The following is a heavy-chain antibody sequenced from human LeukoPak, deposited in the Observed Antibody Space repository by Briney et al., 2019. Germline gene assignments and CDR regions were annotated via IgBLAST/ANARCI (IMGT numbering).Heavy chain of an antibody. CDR2: ISSSSSYI. V-gene: IGHV3-21*01. CDR3: ASWTRPGDY. D-gene: IGHD3/OR15-3a*01. J-gene: IGHJ4*02. Sequence: GGSLRLSRAASGFTFSSYSMNWVRQAPGKGLEWVSSISSSSSYIYYADSVKGRFTISRDNAKNSLYLQMNSLRAEDTAVYYCASWTRPGDYWGQGTLVTVSS. CDR1: GFTFSSYS.